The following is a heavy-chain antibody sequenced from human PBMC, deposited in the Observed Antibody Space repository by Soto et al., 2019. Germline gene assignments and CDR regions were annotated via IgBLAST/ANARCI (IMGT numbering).Heavy chain of an antibody. Sequence: QVQLVESGGGVVQPGRSLRLSCAASGFTFSSYGMHWVRQAPGKGLEWVAVISYDGSNKYYADSVKGRFTISRDNYKNTLYLQMNSLRAEDTAVYSCAKDLGTFCTNGVCPPSKNFFSYGMDVWGQGTTVTVSS. D-gene: IGHD2-8*01. V-gene: IGHV3-30*18. J-gene: IGHJ6*02. CDR3: AKDLGTFCTNGVCPPSKNFFSYGMDV. CDR2: ISYDGSNK. CDR1: GFTFSSYG.